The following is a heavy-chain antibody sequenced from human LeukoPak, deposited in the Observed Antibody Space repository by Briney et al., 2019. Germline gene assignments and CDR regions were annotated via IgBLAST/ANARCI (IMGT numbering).Heavy chain of an antibody. CDR2: IYYSGST. V-gene: IGHV4-59*01. CDR3: ARDRVDVWSGSYYY. J-gene: IGHJ4*02. Sequence: SETLSLTCTVSGGSISSYYRSWIRQPPGKGLEWIGYIYYSGSTNYNPSLKSRVTISVDTSKNQFSLKLSSVTAADTAVYYCARDRVDVWSGSYYYWGQGTLVTVSS. D-gene: IGHD1-26*01. CDR1: GGSISSYY.